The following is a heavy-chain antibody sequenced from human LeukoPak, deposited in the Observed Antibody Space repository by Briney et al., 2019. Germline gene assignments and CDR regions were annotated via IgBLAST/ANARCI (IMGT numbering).Heavy chain of an antibody. D-gene: IGHD5-18*01. CDR1: GVSVSSNNW. J-gene: IGHJ4*02. CDR2: IHRSGDI. Sequence: SETLSLTCAVSGVSVSSNNWWTWVRQPPGEGLEWIGEIHRSGDIKYSPSLQTRVTISMDRSMNHLSLNLDSVTATDTAVYFCATRDQSRTDVVPPDYWGQGALVTVSS. V-gene: IGHV4-4*02. CDR3: ATRDQSRTDVVPPDY.